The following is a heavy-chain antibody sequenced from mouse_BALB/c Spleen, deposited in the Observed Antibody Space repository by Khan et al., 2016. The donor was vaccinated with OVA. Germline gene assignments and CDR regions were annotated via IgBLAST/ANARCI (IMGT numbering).Heavy chain of an antibody. CDR3: TRSGYGAFAY. V-gene: IGHV1S81*02. CDR2: INPSSGGT. D-gene: IGHD1-1*02. Sequence: QVRLQQSGAELVKPGASVRLSCTASGYTFTSYYLYWVKQRPGQGLEWIGDINPSSGGTNFNEKFKNKATLTVDKSSSTAYIQLNSLTSEDSAVYYCTRSGYGAFAYWGQGTLVTVSA. CDR1: GYTFTSYY. J-gene: IGHJ3*01.